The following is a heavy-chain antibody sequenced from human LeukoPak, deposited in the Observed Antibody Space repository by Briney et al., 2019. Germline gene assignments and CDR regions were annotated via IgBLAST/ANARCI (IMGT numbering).Heavy chain of an antibody. D-gene: IGHD3-16*02. V-gene: IGHV3-7*01. CDR1: GFTFSSYW. Sequence: GGSLRLSCAASGFTFSSYWMSWVRQAPGKGLEWVANIKQDGSEKYYVDSVKGRFTISRDNAKNSLYLQMNSLRAEDTAVYYCARMVSVEYDYVWGSYPTYYLDYWGQGTLVTVSS. CDR2: IKQDGSEK. CDR3: ARMVSVEYDYVWGSYPTYYLDY. J-gene: IGHJ4*02.